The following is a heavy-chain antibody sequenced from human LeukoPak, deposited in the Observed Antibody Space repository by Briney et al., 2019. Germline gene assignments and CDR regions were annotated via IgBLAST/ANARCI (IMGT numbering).Heavy chain of an antibody. D-gene: IGHD6-13*01. J-gene: IGHJ4*02. CDR1: GFTFSSYA. CDR2: ISYDGSNK. Sequence: GGSLRLSCAASGFTFSSYAMHWVRQAPGKGLEWVAVISYDGSNKYYADSVKGRFTISSDNSKNTLYLQMNSLRAEDTAVYYCARASYSSSWYVFDYWGQGTLVTVSS. CDR3: ARASYSSSWYVFDY. V-gene: IGHV3-30-3*01.